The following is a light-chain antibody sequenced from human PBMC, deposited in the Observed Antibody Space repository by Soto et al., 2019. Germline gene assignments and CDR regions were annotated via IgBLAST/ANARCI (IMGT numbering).Light chain of an antibody. CDR1: QSVLYSSNNKNY. CDR2: WAS. CDR3: QQYYSTPLT. Sequence: DIVMTQPPDSLAVSLRGRATINCKYSQSVLYSSNNKNYLAWYQQKPGQRPKLLIYWASTRESGVPDRFSGSGSGTDFTLTISSLQAEDVAVYYCQQYYSTPLTFGGGTKVEIK. J-gene: IGKJ4*01. V-gene: IGKV4-1*01.